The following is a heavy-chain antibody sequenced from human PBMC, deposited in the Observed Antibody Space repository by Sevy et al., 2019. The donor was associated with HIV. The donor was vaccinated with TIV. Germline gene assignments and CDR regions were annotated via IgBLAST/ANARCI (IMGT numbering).Heavy chain of an antibody. D-gene: IGHD2-21*01. V-gene: IGHV3-30-3*01. CDR3: ARDQQGSIDY. J-gene: IGHJ4*02. CDR1: GFTFSTYA. Sequence: GGSRRLSCAVSGFTFSTYAMHWVRQAPGKGLECVAIVSSDGSEINYADSVKGRFTISRDNSRNTLYLQMNSLRTEDTALYYCARDQQGSIDYWGQGTLVTVSS. CDR2: VSSDGSEI.